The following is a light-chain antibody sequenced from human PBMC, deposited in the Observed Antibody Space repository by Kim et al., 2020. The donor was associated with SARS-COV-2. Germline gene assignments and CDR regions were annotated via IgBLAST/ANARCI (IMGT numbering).Light chain of an antibody. CDR2: EDN. CDR1: SGSIASNY. J-gene: IGLJ3*02. V-gene: IGLV6-57*04. Sequence: NFTLTQPHSVSESPGKTVTISCTRSSGSIASNYVQWYQQRPGSAPTTVIYEDNQRPSGVPDRFSGSIDSSSNSASLTSSGLKTEDEADYYCQSYDSSNSWVFGGGTQLTVL. CDR3: QSYDSSNSWV.